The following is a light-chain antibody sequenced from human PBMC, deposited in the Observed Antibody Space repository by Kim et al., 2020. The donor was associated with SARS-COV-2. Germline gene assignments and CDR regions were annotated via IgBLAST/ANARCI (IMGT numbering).Light chain of an antibody. CDR3: ASWDGDLNNLV. J-gene: IGLJ2*01. CDR1: RSNIGTNT. Sequence: GQRVTISCSGSRSNIGTNTVNWYQRLPGAAPKLLIYINSQRSSGGPDRFSGSKSGTSASLAITGLLSEDEADYYCASWDGDLNNLVFGGGTQLTVL. V-gene: IGLV1-44*01. CDR2: INS.